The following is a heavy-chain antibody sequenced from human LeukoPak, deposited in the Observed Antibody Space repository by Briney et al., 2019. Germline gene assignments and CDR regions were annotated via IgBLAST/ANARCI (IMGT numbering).Heavy chain of an antibody. V-gene: IGHV3-48*04. J-gene: IGHJ4*02. D-gene: IGHD4-17*01. CDR3: ARDSAVGKTTVTTLDY. CDR1: GFTFSSYS. Sequence: PGGSLRLSCAASGFTFSSYSMNWVRLAPGKGLEWVSYISSGGTTKYYADSVKGRFTISRDNAKNSLYLQMNSLRAEDTAVYYCARDSAVGKTTVTTLDYWGQGTLVTVSS. CDR2: ISSGGTTK.